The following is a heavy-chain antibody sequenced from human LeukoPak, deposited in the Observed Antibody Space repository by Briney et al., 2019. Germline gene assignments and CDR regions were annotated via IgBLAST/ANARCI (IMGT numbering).Heavy chain of an antibody. Sequence: GASVKVSCKASGYTFTSYGISWVRQAPGQGLEWMGWISAYNGNTNYAQKLQGRVTMTTDTSTSTGYMEMRSLRSDDTAVYYCARGGLILWWSGAFDIWGQGTMVTVSS. CDR3: ARGGLILWWSGAFDI. CDR1: GYTFTSYG. D-gene: IGHD2-21*01. V-gene: IGHV1-18*01. CDR2: ISAYNGNT. J-gene: IGHJ3*02.